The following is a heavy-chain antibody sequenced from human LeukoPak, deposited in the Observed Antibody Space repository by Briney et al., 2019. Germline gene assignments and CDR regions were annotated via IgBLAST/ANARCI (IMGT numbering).Heavy chain of an antibody. D-gene: IGHD1-14*01. J-gene: IGHJ4*02. V-gene: IGHV4-39*07. Sequence: SETLSLTCTVSGGSISSSSYYWGWIRQPPGKGLEWIGSIYYSGSTYYNPSLKSRVTISVDASKNQFSLKLSSVTAADTAVYYCARGSGTYYFDYWGQGTLVTVSS. CDR1: GGSISSSSYY. CDR3: ARGSGTYYFDY. CDR2: IYYSGST.